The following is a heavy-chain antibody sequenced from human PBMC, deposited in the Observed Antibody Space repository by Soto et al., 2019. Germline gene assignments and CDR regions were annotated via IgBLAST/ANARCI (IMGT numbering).Heavy chain of an antibody. V-gene: IGHV3-30*18. Sequence: GGSLRLSCAASGFTFRSYGMHWVRQAPGKGLGWVAVISYDGSNKYYADSVKGRFTISRDNSKNTLYLQMNSLRAEDTAVYYCAKDHPPFGYWGQGTLVTVSS. CDR3: AKDHPPFGY. CDR2: ISYDGSNK. J-gene: IGHJ4*02. D-gene: IGHD3-16*01. CDR1: GFTFRSYG.